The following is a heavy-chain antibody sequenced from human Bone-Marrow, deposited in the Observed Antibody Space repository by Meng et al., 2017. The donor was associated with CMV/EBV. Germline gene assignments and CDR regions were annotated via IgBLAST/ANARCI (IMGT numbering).Heavy chain of an antibody. Sequence: LSLTCAASGFTFSSYAMSCVRQAPGKGLEWVSAISGSGGSTYYADSVKGRFTISRDNSKNTLYLQMNSLRAEDTAVYYCARDSEGYCSSTSCYREGANYYYGMDVWGQGTTVTVSS. V-gene: IGHV3-23*01. CDR1: GFTFSSYA. J-gene: IGHJ6*02. CDR3: ARDSEGYCSSTSCYREGANYYYGMDV. CDR2: ISGSGGST. D-gene: IGHD2-2*02.